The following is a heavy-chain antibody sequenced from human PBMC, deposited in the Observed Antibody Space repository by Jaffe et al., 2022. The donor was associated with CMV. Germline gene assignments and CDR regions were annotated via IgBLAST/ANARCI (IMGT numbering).Heavy chain of an antibody. CDR2: ISNSGSTK. CDR1: RFIFSTYE. D-gene: IGHD3-22*01. V-gene: IGHV3-48*03. J-gene: IGHJ3*02. CDR3: ARGADSSGYNGGFDI. Sequence: EVQLVESGGGLVQPGGSLRLSCAASRFIFSTYEMNWVRRAPGKGLEWVSYISNSGSTKYYADSVKGRFIISRDNAKNSLNLQMNSLRAEDTAVYYCARGADSSGYNGGFDIWGQGTMVTVSS.